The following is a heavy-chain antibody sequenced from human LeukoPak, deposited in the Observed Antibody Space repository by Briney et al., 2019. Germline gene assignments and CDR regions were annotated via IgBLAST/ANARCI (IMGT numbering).Heavy chain of an antibody. Sequence: SETLSLTCTVSGGSISSGGYYWSWIRQHPGKGLEWIGYIYYSGSTYYNPSLKSRVTISVDTPKNQFSLKLSSVTAADTAVYYCARARYGDRRGYFDYWGQGTLVTVSS. J-gene: IGHJ4*02. CDR2: IYYSGST. V-gene: IGHV4-31*03. CDR1: GGSISSGGYY. CDR3: ARARYGDRRGYFDY. D-gene: IGHD4-17*01.